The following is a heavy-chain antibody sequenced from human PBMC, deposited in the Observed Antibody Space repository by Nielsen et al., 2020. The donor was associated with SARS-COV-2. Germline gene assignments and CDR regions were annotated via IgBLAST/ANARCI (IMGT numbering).Heavy chain of an antibody. CDR1: GFTFSSYG. D-gene: IGHD3-3*01. V-gene: IGHV3-30*03. CDR2: ISYDGSNK. J-gene: IGHJ4*02. CDR3: ARDRRALTAAITYDLDY. Sequence: GESLKISCAASGFTFSSYGMHWVRQAPGKGLEWVAVISYDGSNKYYADSVKGRFTIPRDNSKNTLYLQMNSLRAEDTAVYYCARDRRALTAAITYDLDYWGQGTLVTVSS.